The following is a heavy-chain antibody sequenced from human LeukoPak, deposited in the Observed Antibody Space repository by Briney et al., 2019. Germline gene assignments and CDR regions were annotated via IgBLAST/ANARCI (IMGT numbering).Heavy chain of an antibody. J-gene: IGHJ3*02. CDR1: GGSFSGYY. V-gene: IGHV4-34*01. D-gene: IGHD6-6*01. CDR3: ARDDKIAARRGAFDI. CDR2: INHSGST. Sequence: SETLSLTCAVYGGSFSGYYWSWVRQPPGKGLEWIGEINHSGSTNYNPSLKSRVTISVDTSKNQFSLQLNSVTPEDTAVYYCARDDKIAARRGAFDIWGQGTMVTVSS.